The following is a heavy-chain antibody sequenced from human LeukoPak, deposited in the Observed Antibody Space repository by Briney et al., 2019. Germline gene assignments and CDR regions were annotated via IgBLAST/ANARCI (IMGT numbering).Heavy chain of an antibody. CDR1: GYTFTSYG. CDR2: ISAYNGNT. CDR3: ARDQEAFDY. J-gene: IGHJ4*02. Sequence: ASVKVSCKASGYTFTSYGISWVRQAPGQGLEWMGWISAYNGNTNYAQKFQGRVTMTRNTSISTAYMELSSLRSEDTAVYYCARDQEAFDYWGQGTLVTVSS. V-gene: IGHV1-18*01.